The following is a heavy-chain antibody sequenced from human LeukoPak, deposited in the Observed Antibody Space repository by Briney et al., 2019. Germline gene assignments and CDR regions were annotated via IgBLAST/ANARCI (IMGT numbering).Heavy chain of an antibody. CDR1: GFTFSSYG. CDR3: AKWSDSSGYPIDY. V-gene: IGHV3-23*01. D-gene: IGHD3-22*01. Sequence: PGGSLRLSCAASGFTFSSYGMSWVRQAPGKGLEWVSAISGSGGSTYYADSVKGRFTISRDNSKNTLYLQMNSLRAEDTSVYYCAKWSDSSGYPIDYWGQGTLVTVSS. J-gene: IGHJ4*02. CDR2: ISGSGGST.